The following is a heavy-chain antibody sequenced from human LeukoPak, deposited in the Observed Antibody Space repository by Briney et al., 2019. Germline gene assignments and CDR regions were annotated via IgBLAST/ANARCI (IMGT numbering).Heavy chain of an antibody. CDR3: AKDRGGAKPSDAFDI. CDR1: GFTFSSYG. Sequence: PGGSLRLSCAASGFTFSSYGMHWVRQAPGKGLEWVAFIRYDGSNKYYADSVKGRFTISRDNSKNTLYLQMNSLRAEDTAVYYCAKDRGGAKPSDAFDIWGQGTMVTVSS. D-gene: IGHD3-16*01. CDR2: IRYDGSNK. V-gene: IGHV3-30*02. J-gene: IGHJ3*02.